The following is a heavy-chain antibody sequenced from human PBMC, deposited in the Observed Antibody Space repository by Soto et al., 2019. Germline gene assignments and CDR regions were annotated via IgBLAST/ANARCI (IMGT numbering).Heavy chain of an antibody. V-gene: IGHV4-59*01. CDR3: ARVKNYEDY. CDR1: GGSISSYY. Sequence: CTVSGGSISSYYWSWIRQPPGKGLEWIGYIYYSGSTNYNPSLKSRVTISVDTSKNQFSLKLSSVTAADTAVYYCARVKNYEDYWGQGTLVTVSS. CDR2: IYYSGST. D-gene: IGHD1-7*01. J-gene: IGHJ4*02.